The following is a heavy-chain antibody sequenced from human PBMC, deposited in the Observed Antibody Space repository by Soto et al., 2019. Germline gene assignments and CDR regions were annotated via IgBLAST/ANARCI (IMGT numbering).Heavy chain of an antibody. CDR3: AKDRWMTTTGGCDY. Sequence: EVQLLESGGGLAQPGGSLRLSCAASGFSFSSYAMSWVRQAPGKGLEWVSGISGSDGSTYYADSVKGRFTISRDNSRNTLYLQMNSLRAEDTAVYYCAKDRWMTTTGGCDYWGQGTLVTVSS. V-gene: IGHV3-23*01. CDR2: ISGSDGST. CDR1: GFSFSSYA. J-gene: IGHJ4*02. D-gene: IGHD4-17*01.